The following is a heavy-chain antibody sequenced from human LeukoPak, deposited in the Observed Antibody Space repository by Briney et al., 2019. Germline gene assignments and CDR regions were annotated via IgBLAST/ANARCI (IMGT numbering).Heavy chain of an antibody. D-gene: IGHD1-20*01. CDR1: GYSISSGYD. CDR2: IYYRRTT. V-gene: IGHV4-38-2*02. CDR3: ASHNFSWFDP. J-gene: IGHJ5*02. Sequence: SETLSLTCTVSGYSISSGYDWGWIRQPPGKGLEWIGSIYYRRTTYYNPSLKSRVTISVDTSKNQFSLRLSSMTAADTAVYYCASHNFSWFDPWGQGTLVTVSS.